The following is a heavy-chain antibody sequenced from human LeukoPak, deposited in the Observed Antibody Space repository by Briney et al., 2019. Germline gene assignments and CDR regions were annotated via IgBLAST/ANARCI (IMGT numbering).Heavy chain of an antibody. CDR3: ARGRYCSSTSCYITTTDF. D-gene: IGHD2-2*02. CDR2: ISHDGSDK. J-gene: IGHJ4*02. Sequence: GGSLRLSCAASGFTFSSYGINWVRQAPGKGLEWVAVISHDGSDKYYADSVKGRFTISRDNSKNTLYLQMNSLRTEDTAVYYCARGRYCSSTSCYITTTDFLGQGTLVTVSS. CDR1: GFTFSSYG. V-gene: IGHV3-30-3*01.